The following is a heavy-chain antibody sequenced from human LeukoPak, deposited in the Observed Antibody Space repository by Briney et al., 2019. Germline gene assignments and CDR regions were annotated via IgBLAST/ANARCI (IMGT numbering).Heavy chain of an antibody. CDR3: AKDRIAAAGGWFDP. D-gene: IGHD6-13*01. CDR1: GFAVGSNY. V-gene: IGHV3-23*01. J-gene: IGHJ5*02. Sequence: GGSLRLSCVASGFAVGSNYMSWVRQAPGKGLEWVSAISGSGGSTYYADSVKGRFTISRDNSKNTLYLQMNSLRAEDTAVYYCAKDRIAAAGGWFDPWGQGTLVTVSS. CDR2: ISGSGGST.